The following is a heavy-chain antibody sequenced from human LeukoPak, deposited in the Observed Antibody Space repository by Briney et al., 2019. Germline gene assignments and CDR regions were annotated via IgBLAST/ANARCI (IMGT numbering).Heavy chain of an antibody. D-gene: IGHD5-18*01. J-gene: IGHJ4*02. CDR2: IKQDGSEK. CDR3: ATDTRGYSDFDY. V-gene: IGHV3-7*01. Sequence: GGSLRLSCAASGFTFGDTWMNWVRQVPGQGLEWVANIKQDGSEKFYVASVKGRFTISRDNGKSSLYLQMNSLRAEDTAVYYCATDTRGYSDFDYWGQGTLVTVSS. CDR1: GFTFGDTW.